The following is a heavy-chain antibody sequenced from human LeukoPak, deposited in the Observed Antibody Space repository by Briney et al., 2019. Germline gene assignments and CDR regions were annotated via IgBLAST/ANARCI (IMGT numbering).Heavy chain of an antibody. V-gene: IGHV1-2*02. J-gene: IGHJ3*02. CDR2: INPNSGGT. CDR3: ARIPRPNYYDSSGYPPGYAFDI. CDR1: GYTFTDYY. D-gene: IGHD3-22*01. Sequence: ASVKVSCKTSGYTFTDYYIHWVRQAPGQGLEWMGWINPNSGGTNYAQKFQGRVTMTRDTSISTAYMELSRLRSDDTAVYYCARIPRPNYYDSSGYPPGYAFDIWGQGTMVTVSS.